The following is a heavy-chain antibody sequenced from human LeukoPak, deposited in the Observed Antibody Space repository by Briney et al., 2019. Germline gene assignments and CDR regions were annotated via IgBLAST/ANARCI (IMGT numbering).Heavy chain of an antibody. CDR2: IRYDGSNK. J-gene: IGHJ4*02. CDR3: AKDLEQWLPSAYFDY. CDR1: GFSLSSYG. V-gene: IGHV3-30*02. D-gene: IGHD6-19*01. Sequence: QTGGSLRLSCAVSGFSLSSYGMHWVRQAPGKGLEWVAFIRYDGSNKYYADSVKGRFTISRDNSKNTLYLQMNSLRAGDTAVYYCAKDLEQWLPSAYFDYWGQGTLVTVSS.